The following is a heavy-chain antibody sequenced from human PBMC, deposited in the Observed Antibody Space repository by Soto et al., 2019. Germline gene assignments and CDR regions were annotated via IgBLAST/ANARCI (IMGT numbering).Heavy chain of an antibody. CDR3: ARPGITGTDWYFDL. D-gene: IGHD1-7*01. V-gene: IGHV4-61*01. J-gene: IGHJ2*01. CDR1: AGSVSSGSYY. Sequence: PSETLSLTCTVSAGSVSSGSYYWSWIRQPPGKGLEWIGYIYYSGSTNYNPSLKSRVTISVDTSKNQFSLKLSSVTAADTAVYYCARPGITGTDWYFDLWGRGTLVTVSS. CDR2: IYYSGST.